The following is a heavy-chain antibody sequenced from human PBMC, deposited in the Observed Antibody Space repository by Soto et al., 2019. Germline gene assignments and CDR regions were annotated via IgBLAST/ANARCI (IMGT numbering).Heavy chain of an antibody. D-gene: IGHD5-18*01. CDR2: INSDGSST. CDR1: GFTFSSDC. Sequence: EVHLVESGGGLVQPGGSLILSCAASGFTFSSDCMHWVRQSPVKGLVWVSRINSDGSSTSYADSVKGRFTISRDNAKNTLYLQMNSLRAEDTAVYYCERGSYGSNYWGQGTMVTVSS. J-gene: IGHJ4*02. V-gene: IGHV3-74*01. CDR3: ERGSYGSNY.